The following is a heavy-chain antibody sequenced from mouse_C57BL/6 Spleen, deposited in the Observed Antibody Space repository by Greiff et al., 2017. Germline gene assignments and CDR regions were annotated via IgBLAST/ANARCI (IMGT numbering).Heavy chain of an antibody. D-gene: IGHD2-2*01. V-gene: IGHV1-55*01. CDR2: IYPGSGST. CDR3: ARRYYGYDEGDMDY. Sequence: VKLQQPGAELVKPGASVKMSCKASGYTFTSYWITWVKQRPGQGLEWIGDIYPGSGSTNYNEKFKSKATLTVDTSSSTAYMQLSSLTSEDSAVYYCARRYYGYDEGDMDYWGQGTSVTVSS. J-gene: IGHJ4*01. CDR1: GYTFTSYW.